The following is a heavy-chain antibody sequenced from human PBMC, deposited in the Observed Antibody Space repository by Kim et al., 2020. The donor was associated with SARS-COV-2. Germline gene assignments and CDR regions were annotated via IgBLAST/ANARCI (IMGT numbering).Heavy chain of an antibody. CDR1: GGSISSRTYY. Sequence: SETLSLTCIVSGGSISSRTYYWGWVRQPPGKGLEWIGMISYSGSAPYNPSLKGRVSISLDTSKNQFSLRLYPVTAADTAVYYCTRSHGVYWGQGTLGTVS. CDR2: ISYSGSA. J-gene: IGHJ4*02. D-gene: IGHD3-3*01. V-gene: IGHV4-39*01. CDR3: TRSHGVY.